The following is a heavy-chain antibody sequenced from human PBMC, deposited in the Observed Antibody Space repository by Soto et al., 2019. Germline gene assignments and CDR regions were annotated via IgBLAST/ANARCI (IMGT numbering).Heavy chain of an antibody. CDR1: GFTFSSYA. CDR2: ISGSGGST. V-gene: IGHV3-23*01. D-gene: IGHD2-15*01. J-gene: IGHJ4*02. Sequence: GGSLRLSCAASGFTFSSYAMSWVRQAPGKGLEWVSAISGSGGSTYYADSVKGRFTISRDNSKNTLYLQMNSLRAEETAVYYCAKPAGVVVVATGEFDYWGQGTLVTVSS. CDR3: AKPAGVVVVATGEFDY.